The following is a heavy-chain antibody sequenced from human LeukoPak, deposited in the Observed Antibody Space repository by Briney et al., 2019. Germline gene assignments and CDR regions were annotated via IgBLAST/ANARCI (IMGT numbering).Heavy chain of an antibody. D-gene: IGHD6-6*01. CDR1: GFTFSSYE. J-gene: IGHJ6*02. Sequence: PGGSLRLSCAASGFTFSSYEMNRVRQAPGKGLEWVSYISSSGSTIYYADSVKGRFTISRDNAKKSLYLQMNSLRAEDTAVYYCARAEYSSSSGGMDVWGQGTTVTVSS. CDR3: ARAEYSSSSGGMDV. V-gene: IGHV3-48*03. CDR2: ISSSGSTI.